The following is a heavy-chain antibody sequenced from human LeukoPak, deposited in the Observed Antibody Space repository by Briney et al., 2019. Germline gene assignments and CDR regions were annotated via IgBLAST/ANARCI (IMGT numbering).Heavy chain of an antibody. V-gene: IGHV4-39*07. CDR3: ARVRLWFGEMGSFNWFDP. CDR1: GGSISSSSYY. CDR2: IYYSGST. D-gene: IGHD3-10*01. J-gene: IGHJ5*02. Sequence: SETLSLTCTVSGGSISSSSYYWGWIRQPPGKGLEWIGSIYYSGSTYYNPSLKSRVTISVDTSKNQFSLKLSSVTAADTAVYYCARVRLWFGEMGSFNWFDPWGQGTLVTVSS.